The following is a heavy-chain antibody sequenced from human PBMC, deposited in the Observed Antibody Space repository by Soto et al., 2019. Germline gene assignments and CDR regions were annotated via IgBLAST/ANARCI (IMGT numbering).Heavy chain of an antibody. V-gene: IGHV3-21*01. CDR1: GFTFSSYS. CDR3: ARGVYDFWSGYYPVSIVDNWFDP. Sequence: GVLRLSCAASGFTFSSYSMNWVRQAPGKGLEWVSSISSSSSYIYYADSVKGRFTISRDNAKNSLYLQMNSLRAEDTAVYYCARGVYDFWSGYYPVSIVDNWFDPWGQGTLVTVSS. CDR2: ISSSSSYI. D-gene: IGHD3-3*01. J-gene: IGHJ5*02.